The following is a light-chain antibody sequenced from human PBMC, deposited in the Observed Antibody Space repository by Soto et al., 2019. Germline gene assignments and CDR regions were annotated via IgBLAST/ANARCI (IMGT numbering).Light chain of an antibody. CDR2: DVS. V-gene: IGLV2-14*03. Sequence: QSALTHPASVSGSPGQSITISCTGTSSDVGGYNYVSWYQRHPGKAPKLMIFDVSNRPSGVSNRFSGSKSANTASLTISGLQAEDEADYFCSSYTSSTTPYVFGTGTKVTVL. CDR1: SSDVGGYNY. J-gene: IGLJ1*01. CDR3: SSYTSSTTPYV.